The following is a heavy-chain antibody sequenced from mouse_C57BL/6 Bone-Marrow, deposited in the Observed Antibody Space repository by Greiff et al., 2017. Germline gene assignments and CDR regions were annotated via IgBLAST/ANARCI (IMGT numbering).Heavy chain of an antibody. CDR1: GYTFTSYW. CDR2: IHPNSGST. J-gene: IGHJ2*01. CDR3: AKRGVVATDY. Sequence: QVQLQQPGAELVKPGASVKLSCKASGYTFTSYWMPWVKQRPGQGLEWIGMIHPNSGSTNYNEKFKSKATLTVDKPSSTAYMQLNSLTSEDSAVDYCAKRGVVATDYWGQGTTRTVSS. V-gene: IGHV1-64*01. D-gene: IGHD1-1*01.